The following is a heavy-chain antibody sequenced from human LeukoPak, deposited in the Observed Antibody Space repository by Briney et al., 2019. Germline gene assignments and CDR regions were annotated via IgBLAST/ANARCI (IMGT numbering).Heavy chain of an antibody. CDR2: ISSSSSTI. Sequence: GGSLRLSCAASGFTFSTYSMNWVRQAPGKGLEWVSYISSSSSTIYYADSVKGRFTISRDNAKNLLYLQMNSLRAEDTAVYYCARGSTYYDSSGQVPFDYWGQGTLVTVSS. V-gene: IGHV3-48*01. CDR3: ARGSTYYDSSGQVPFDY. J-gene: IGHJ4*02. CDR1: GFTFSTYS. D-gene: IGHD3-22*01.